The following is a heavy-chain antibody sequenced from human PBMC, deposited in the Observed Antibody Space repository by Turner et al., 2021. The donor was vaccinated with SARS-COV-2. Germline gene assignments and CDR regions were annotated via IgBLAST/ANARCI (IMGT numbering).Heavy chain of an antibody. CDR2: MWYEGSKK. CDR1: GFTFSSHA. V-gene: IGHV3-33*08. Sequence: VQLVESGGDLVQRGGSLRLSCSASGFTFSSHAMHWVRQAPGKGLEWVAVMWYEGSKKYYADSVKGRFTISRDNPKNTLYLQMNSLRAEDTAVYYCARDHYYDSSGYTLDAFDIWGQGTMVTISS. D-gene: IGHD3-22*01. CDR3: ARDHYYDSSGYTLDAFDI. J-gene: IGHJ3*02.